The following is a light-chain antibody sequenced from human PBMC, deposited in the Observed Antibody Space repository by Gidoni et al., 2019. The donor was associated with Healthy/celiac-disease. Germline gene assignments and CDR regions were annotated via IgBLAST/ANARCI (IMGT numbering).Light chain of an antibody. CDR2: WAS. CDR1: QSVLYSSNNKNY. CDR3: QQYYSTWT. Sequence: LGERATINCKSSQSVLYSSNNKNYLAWYQQKPGQPPKLLIYWASTRESGVPDRFSGRGSGTDFTLTISSLQAEDVAVYYCQQYYSTWTFGQGTKVEIK. J-gene: IGKJ1*01. V-gene: IGKV4-1*01.